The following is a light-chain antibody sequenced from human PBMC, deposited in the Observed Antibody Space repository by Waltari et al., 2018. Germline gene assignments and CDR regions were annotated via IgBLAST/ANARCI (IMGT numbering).Light chain of an antibody. CDR2: GNN. CDR3: QSYDSSLSGAWV. J-gene: IGLJ3*02. V-gene: IGLV1-40*01. CDR1: SSHIGAGYD. Sequence: QSVLTQPPSVSGAPGQRVTISCTGSSSHIGAGYDVHWFQQLPGTAPNLLIYGNNNRPSGVPDRFSGSKSGTSASLAISGLQAEDEADYHCQSYDSSLSGAWVFGGGTKLTVL.